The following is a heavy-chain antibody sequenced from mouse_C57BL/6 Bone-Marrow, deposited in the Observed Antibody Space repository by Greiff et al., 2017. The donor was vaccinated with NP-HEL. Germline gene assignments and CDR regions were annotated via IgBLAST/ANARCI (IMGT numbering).Heavy chain of an antibody. D-gene: IGHD2-3*01. CDR3: ARRWLLRRSYYAMDY. V-gene: IGHV1-26*01. J-gene: IGHJ4*01. CDR1: GYTFTDYY. CDR2: INPNNGGT. Sequence: VQLHQSGPELVKPGASVKISCKASGYTFTDYYMNWVKQSHGKSLEWIGDINPNNGGTSYNQKFKGKATLTVDKSSSTAYMELRSLTSEDSAVYYCARRWLLRRSYYAMDYWGQGTSVTVSS.